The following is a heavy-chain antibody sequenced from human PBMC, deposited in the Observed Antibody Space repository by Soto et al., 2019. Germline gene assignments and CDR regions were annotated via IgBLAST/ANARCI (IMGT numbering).Heavy chain of an antibody. CDR3: AIGLERFLEWLYSYYGMDV. D-gene: IGHD3-3*01. Sequence: ASVKVSCKASGYTFTSYDINWVRQATGQGLEWMGWMNPNSGNTGYAQKFQGRVTMTRNTSISTAYMELSSLRSEDTGVYYCAIGLERFLEWLYSYYGMDVWGQGTTVTVSS. V-gene: IGHV1-8*01. CDR1: GYTFTSYD. J-gene: IGHJ6*02. CDR2: MNPNSGNT.